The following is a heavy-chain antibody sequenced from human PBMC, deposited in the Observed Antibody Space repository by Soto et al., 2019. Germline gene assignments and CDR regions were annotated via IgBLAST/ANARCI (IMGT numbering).Heavy chain of an antibody. J-gene: IGHJ4*02. V-gene: IGHV2-5*02. CDR2: IYWDDDK. D-gene: IGHD6-13*01. Sequence: QITLKESGPTLVKPTQTLTLTCTFSGFSLSTSGMGVGWIRQPPGKALEWLALIYWDDDKRYSPSLKSRLTXTXXTSKNQVVPTMNNMDPVDTATYYCAHYSSTCSFDYWGQGTLVTVSS. CDR3: AHYSSTCSFDY. CDR1: GFSLSTSGMG.